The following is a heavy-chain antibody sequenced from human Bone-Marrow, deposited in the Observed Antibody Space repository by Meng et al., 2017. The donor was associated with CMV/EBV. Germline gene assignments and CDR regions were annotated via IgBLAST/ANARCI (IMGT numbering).Heavy chain of an antibody. CDR2: ISSSSSYI. CDR1: GFTFDDYA. V-gene: IGHV3-21*01. CDR3: ARAPVPAGLNWFDP. D-gene: IGHD2-2*01. Sequence: GESLKISCAASGFTFDDYAMHWVRQAPGKGLEWVSSISSSSSYIYYADSVKGRFTISRDNAKNSLYLQMNSLRAEDTAVYYCARAPVPAGLNWFDPWGQGTLVTVSS. J-gene: IGHJ5*02.